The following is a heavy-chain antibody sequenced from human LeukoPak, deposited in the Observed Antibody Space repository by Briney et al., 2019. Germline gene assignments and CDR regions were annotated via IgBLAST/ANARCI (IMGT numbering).Heavy chain of an antibody. V-gene: IGHV1-69*06. J-gene: IGHJ4*02. CDR2: IIPIFGTA. D-gene: IGHD5-18*01. CDR1: GGSFITYA. CDR3: ARDGGYSYGYVKDY. Sequence: ASVKVSSKPSGGSFITYAISWVRQAPGQGLEWMGGIIPIFGTANYAQKFQGRVTITADKSTSTAYMELSSLRSEDTAVYYCARDGGYSYGYVKDYWGQGTLVTVSS.